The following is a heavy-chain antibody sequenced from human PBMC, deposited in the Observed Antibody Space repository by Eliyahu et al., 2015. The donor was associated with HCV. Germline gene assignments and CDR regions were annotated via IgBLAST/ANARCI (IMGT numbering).Heavy chain of an antibody. V-gene: IGHV4-39*01. CDR3: VRPATSGPMIVGENWFDP. Sequence: QLQLQESGPGLVKPSETLSLTCAVSGGSXSSXSYYWGWIRQPPGKGLEWIGSIHYSGTTYFNPSLKSRVTISVDTSKNQFSLKLSSVTAADTAVYYCVRPATSGPMIVGENWFDPWGQGTLVTVS. J-gene: IGHJ5*02. D-gene: IGHD3-22*01. CDR2: IHYSGTT. CDR1: GGSXSSXSYY.